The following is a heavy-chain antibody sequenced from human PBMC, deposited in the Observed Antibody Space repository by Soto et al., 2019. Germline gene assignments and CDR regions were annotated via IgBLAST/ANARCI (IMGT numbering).Heavy chain of an antibody. CDR1: GGSVTGYY. V-gene: IGHV4-34*01. CDR3: ATRITVFGLLIPPFDP. CDR2: INHTGGT. D-gene: IGHD3-3*01. J-gene: IGHJ5*02. Sequence: SETQSLTCAVYGGSVTGYYSNCIRQPPGKGLEWIGEINHTGGTHYNPSLKSRVTMSVDTSKNQFSLRLSSVTAADTAIYYCATRITVFGLLIPPFDPWGQGTQVT.